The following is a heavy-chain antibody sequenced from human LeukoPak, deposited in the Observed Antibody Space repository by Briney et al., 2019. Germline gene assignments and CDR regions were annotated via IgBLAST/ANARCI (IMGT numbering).Heavy chain of an antibody. CDR1: GFTFSSYS. J-gene: IGHJ4*02. CDR3: ARGRGTSVYFDF. Sequence: GGSLRLSCAASGFTFSSYSMNWVRQSPGKGLEWISYISSSSSALYYGDSVKGRFTISRDSATNSVSLQMDSLRPEDTAVYYCARGRGTSVYFDFWGQGTLVTVPS. D-gene: IGHD3-16*01. V-gene: IGHV3-48*01. CDR2: ISSSSSAL.